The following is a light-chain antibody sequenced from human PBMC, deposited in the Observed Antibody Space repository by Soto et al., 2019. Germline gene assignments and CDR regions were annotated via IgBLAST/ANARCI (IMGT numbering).Light chain of an antibody. Sequence: DIQMTQSPSTLSASVGDRVTITCRASQSISSWLAWYQQKPGKAPKLLIYKASSLESGVPSRFSGSGYGTEFTLTISSLQPADFATYYFQHYSSYSRTFGQGTKVEIK. CDR2: KAS. CDR1: QSISSW. V-gene: IGKV1-5*03. CDR3: QHYSSYSRT. J-gene: IGKJ1*01.